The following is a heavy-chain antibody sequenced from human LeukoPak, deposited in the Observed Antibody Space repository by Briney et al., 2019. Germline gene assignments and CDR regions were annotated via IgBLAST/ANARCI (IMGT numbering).Heavy chain of an antibody. CDR1: GYSVTNNW. CDR2: IYPDDSDT. J-gene: IGHJ3*02. D-gene: IGHD3-22*01. CDR3: ARPYYYDSSGYYWNAFDI. Sequence: GESLQISCKGSGYSVTNNWIGWVRQMPGRGLEWMGIIYPDDSDTRYSPSFQGQVTISADKSINTAYLQWSSLKASDTAMYYCARPYYYDSSGYYWNAFDIWGQGTMVTVSS. V-gene: IGHV5-51*01.